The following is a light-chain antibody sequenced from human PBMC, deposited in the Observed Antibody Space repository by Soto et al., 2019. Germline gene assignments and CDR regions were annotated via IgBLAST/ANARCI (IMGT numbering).Light chain of an antibody. CDR2: GAS. CDR3: KQYNTWLWT. Sequence: EVVMTQSPATLSVSPGERATLSCRASQSVNANLAWYQQKPGQAPRLLIHGASNRATGIPARFSGSGFGTEFILTISSLQSEDFAVYYCKQYNTWLWTFGPGTKVEI. J-gene: IGKJ1*01. CDR1: QSVNAN. V-gene: IGKV3-15*01.